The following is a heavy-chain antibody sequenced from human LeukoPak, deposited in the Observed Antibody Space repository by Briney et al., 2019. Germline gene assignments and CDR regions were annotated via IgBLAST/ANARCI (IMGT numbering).Heavy chain of an antibody. J-gene: IGHJ4*02. Sequence: SVKVSCKASGGVFTTYAISWVRQAPGQWLEWMGGIIPFLGTTNYAQKFKGRVTITADEPTHKAYMELRYLRSDDTAVYYCAILPNVILFTHYFEYWGQGTLVTVSS. CDR1: GGVFTTYA. CDR3: AILPNVILFTHYFEY. CDR2: IIPFLGTT. V-gene: IGHV1-69*13. D-gene: IGHD2-15*01.